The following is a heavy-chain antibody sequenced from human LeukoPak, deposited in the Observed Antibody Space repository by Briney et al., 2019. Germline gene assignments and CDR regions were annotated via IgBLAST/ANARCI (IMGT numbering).Heavy chain of an antibody. V-gene: IGHV4-59*01. J-gene: IGHJ5*02. D-gene: IGHD6-13*01. Sequence: SETLSLTCTVSGGSINSYYWSWIRQPPGKGLEWIGYIYYSGSTNYNPSLKSRVTISVDTSKNQFSLKLSSVTAADTAVYYCAKTPGIAAAGPWFDPWGQGTLVTVSS. CDR2: IYYSGST. CDR1: GGSINSYY. CDR3: AKTPGIAAAGPWFDP.